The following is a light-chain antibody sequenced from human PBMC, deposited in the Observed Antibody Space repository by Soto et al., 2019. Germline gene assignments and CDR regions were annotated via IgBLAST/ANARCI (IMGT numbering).Light chain of an antibody. CDR2: DVS. Sequence: EIVITQSPGNLSVSPVERATLSCRAGQGVTTNFAWYQQKSGQSPRLLIYDVSIRATGVQARFSGTGSETDFTLTISGLQSEESAVYVGQQYNNWPFSFGQGTRLEI. CDR1: QGVTTN. CDR3: QQYNNWPFS. J-gene: IGKJ5*01. V-gene: IGKV3-15*01.